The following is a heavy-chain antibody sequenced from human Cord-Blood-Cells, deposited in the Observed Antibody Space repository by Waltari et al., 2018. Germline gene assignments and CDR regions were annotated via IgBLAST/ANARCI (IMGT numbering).Heavy chain of an antibody. CDR2: ISASGST. Sequence: QVQLQESGPGLVKPSQTLSLTCTVSGGSISSGSYYWSWIRQPAGKGLEWIGYISASGSTNYNPSLKSRVTIAVDASKNQFSLKLSSVTAADTAVYYCARKGGIAAAGCWVDPWGQGTLVTVSS. D-gene: IGHD6-13*01. J-gene: IGHJ5*02. CDR1: GGSISSGSYY. V-gene: IGHV4-61*09. CDR3: ARKGGIAAAGCWVDP.